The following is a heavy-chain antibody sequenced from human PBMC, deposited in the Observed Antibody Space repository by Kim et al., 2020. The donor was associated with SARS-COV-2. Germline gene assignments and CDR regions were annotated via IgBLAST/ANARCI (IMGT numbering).Heavy chain of an antibody. J-gene: IGHJ3*02. D-gene: IGHD3-10*01. CDR3: ARDPSITMVRGNAFDI. Sequence: SLTSRVTISVDTSKNQFSLKLSAVTAADTAVYYCARDPSITMVRGNAFDIWGQGTMVTVSS. V-gene: IGHV4-61*02.